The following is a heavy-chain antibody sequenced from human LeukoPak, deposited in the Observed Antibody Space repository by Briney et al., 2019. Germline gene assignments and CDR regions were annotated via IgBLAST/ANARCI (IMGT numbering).Heavy chain of an antibody. Sequence: SVKVSCKTSRDTFSAYTIAWVRQDPGQGLEWMGRINPLLDVEDYAEKFQGGVTMTADRSTKTAYMELRNLKSEDTAVYYCARVSATTEGIDYWGQGTLVTVSS. CDR1: RDTFSAYT. J-gene: IGHJ4*02. D-gene: IGHD4-17*01. V-gene: IGHV1-69*02. CDR3: ARVSATTEGIDY. CDR2: INPLLDVE.